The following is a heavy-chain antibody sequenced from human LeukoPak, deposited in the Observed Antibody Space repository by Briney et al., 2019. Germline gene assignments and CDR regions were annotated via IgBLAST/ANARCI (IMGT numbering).Heavy chain of an antibody. D-gene: IGHD2-15*01. J-gene: IGHJ5*02. CDR1: GYTFTSYA. Sequence: ASVKVSCKASGYTFTSYAMHWVRQAPGQRLEWMGWINAGNGNTKYSQKFQGRVTIIRDTSASTAYMELSSLRSEDTAVYYCARSLQYYCSGGSCYPGWFDPWGQGTLVTVSS. V-gene: IGHV1-3*01. CDR3: ARSLQYYCSGGSCYPGWFDP. CDR2: INAGNGNT.